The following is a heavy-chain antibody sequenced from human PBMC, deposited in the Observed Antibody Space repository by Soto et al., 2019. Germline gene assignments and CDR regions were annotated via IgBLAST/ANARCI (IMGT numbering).Heavy chain of an antibody. V-gene: IGHV1-69*06. D-gene: IGHD6-19*01. CDR1: GGTFSSYA. CDR2: IIPIFGTA. CDR3: ASPPRLAYYYYGMDV. Sequence: GASVKVSCKASGGTFSSYAISWVRQAPGQGLEWMGGIIPIFGTANYAQKFQGRVTITADKSTSTAYMELSSLRSEDTAVYYCASPPRLAYYYYGMDVWGQGTTVTSP. J-gene: IGHJ6*02.